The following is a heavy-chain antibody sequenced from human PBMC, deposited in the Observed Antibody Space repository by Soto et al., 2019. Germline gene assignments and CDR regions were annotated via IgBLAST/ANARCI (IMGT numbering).Heavy chain of an antibody. CDR1: GYRFSDYY. CDR2: INPGNGAT. J-gene: IGHJ5*02. V-gene: IGHV1-2*02. D-gene: IGHD3-22*01. Sequence: GASVKVSCKTSGYRFSDYYIHWVRRAPGQGLEWMGWINPGNGATNYEQDFQGRVTMTWDTSITTASMELSRLRPDDTAVYYCARSALVLRVYEPTADWFDPWGQGTLVTVSS. CDR3: ARSALVLRVYEPTADWFDP.